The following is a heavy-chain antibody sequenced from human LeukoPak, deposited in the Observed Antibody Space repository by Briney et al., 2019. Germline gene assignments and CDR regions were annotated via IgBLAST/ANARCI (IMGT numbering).Heavy chain of an antibody. V-gene: IGHV1-18*01. CDR3: ARRTRYNSSPQYLDC. Sequence: GASVKVSCKASGYTFTSYGISWVRQAPGQGLEWMGWISAYNGNTNYAQKLQGRVTMTTDTSTSTAYMELTSLRSDETAVYYCARRTRYNSSPQYLDCWGQGTLVTVSS. D-gene: IGHD1-14*01. CDR2: ISAYNGNT. J-gene: IGHJ4*02. CDR1: GYTFTSYG.